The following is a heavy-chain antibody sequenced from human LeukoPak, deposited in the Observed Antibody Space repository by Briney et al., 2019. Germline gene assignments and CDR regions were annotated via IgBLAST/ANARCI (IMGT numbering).Heavy chain of an antibody. V-gene: IGHV1-69*13. CDR1: GGTFSSYA. J-gene: IGHJ6*04. D-gene: IGHD3-10*01. CDR2: IIPILGTA. CDR3: ASDSGSYSYDYYYYYGMDA. Sequence: SVKVSCKASGGTFSSYAIRWVRQAPGQGLEWMGGIIPILGTANYAQKFQGRVTITADESTSTAYMELSSLRSEDTAVYYCASDSGSYSYDYYYYYGMDAWGKGTTVTVSS.